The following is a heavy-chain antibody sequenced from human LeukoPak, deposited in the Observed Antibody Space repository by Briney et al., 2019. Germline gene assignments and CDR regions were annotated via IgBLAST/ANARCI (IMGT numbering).Heavy chain of an antibody. CDR1: GYTFTSYG. J-gene: IGHJ1*01. CDR3: ARAPAAGTVWRYFQH. D-gene: IGHD6-13*01. Sequence: GASVKVSCKASGYTFTSYGISWVRQAPGQELEWMGWISAYNGNTNYAQKLQGRVTMTTDTSTSTAYMELRSLRSDDTAVYYCARAPAAGTVWRYFQHWGQGTLVTVSS. V-gene: IGHV1-18*01. CDR2: ISAYNGNT.